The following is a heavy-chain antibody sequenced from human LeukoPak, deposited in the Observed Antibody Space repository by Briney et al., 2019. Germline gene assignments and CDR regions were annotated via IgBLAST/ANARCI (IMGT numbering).Heavy chain of an antibody. V-gene: IGHV5-51*01. CDR3: ARHYCSSTSCYGPLGVPFDY. CDR1: GYSFTSYW. J-gene: IGHJ4*02. Sequence: GESLKISCKGSGYSFTSYWIGWVRQMPGKGLEWMGIIYPGDSDTRYSPSFQGQVTISADKSISTAYLQWSSLKASDTAMYYCARHYCSSTSCYGPLGVPFDYWGQGTLVTVSS. D-gene: IGHD2-2*01. CDR2: IYPGDSDT.